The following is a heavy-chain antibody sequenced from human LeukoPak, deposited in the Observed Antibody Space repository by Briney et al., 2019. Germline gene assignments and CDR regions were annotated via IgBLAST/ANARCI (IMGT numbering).Heavy chain of an antibody. CDR1: GFAFSNYG. J-gene: IGHJ3*02. V-gene: IGHV3-30*02. D-gene: IGHD1-26*01. CDR3: AKDARRIRIVGGFGPKHAFDI. CDR2: IRSDGSNK. Sequence: GGSLRLSCAASGFAFSNYGMHWVRQAPGKGLEWVAFIRSDGSNKYYADSVKGRFTISRDNYKNTLNLQMNSLRPGDRARYYCAKDARRIRIVGGFGPKHAFDIWGQGTMVSVSS.